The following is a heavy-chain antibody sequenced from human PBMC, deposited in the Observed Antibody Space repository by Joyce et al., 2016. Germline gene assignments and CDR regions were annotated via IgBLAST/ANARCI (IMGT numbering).Heavy chain of an antibody. D-gene: IGHD3-16*01. V-gene: IGHV3-30*04. Sequence: QVQLVESGGGVVQPGKSLRLSCAASGFTFGDYAMHWVRQAPGKGLEWVAIISYDGRNKYYAESVKGRFTISRDNSKNTLYVQMNSLRAEDTAVYYCAKVHISMITGSSEWYFDYWGQGTLVTVSS. CDR3: AKVHISMITGSSEWYFDY. CDR1: GFTFGDYA. CDR2: ISYDGRNK. J-gene: IGHJ4*02.